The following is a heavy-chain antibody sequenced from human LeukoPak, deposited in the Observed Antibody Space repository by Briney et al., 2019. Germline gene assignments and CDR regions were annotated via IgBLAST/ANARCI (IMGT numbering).Heavy chain of an antibody. V-gene: IGHV1-69*13. J-gene: IGHJ4*02. Sequence: ASVKVSCKASGYSFIRYHIHWVRQAPGQGLEWMGGIIPIFGTANYAQKFQGRVTITADESTSTAYMELSGLRSEDTAVYYCARAATYYDFWSGYYIYYFDYWGQGTLVTVSS. CDR3: ARAATYYDFWSGYYIYYFDY. CDR1: GYSFIRYH. CDR2: IIPIFGTA. D-gene: IGHD3-3*01.